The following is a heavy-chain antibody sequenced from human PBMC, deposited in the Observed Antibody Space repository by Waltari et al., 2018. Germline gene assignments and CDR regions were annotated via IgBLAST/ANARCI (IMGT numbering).Heavy chain of an antibody. V-gene: IGHV1-8*02. D-gene: IGHD4-17*01. CDR1: GYPFTLYD. Sequence: QVPLVPSEAKVKKPGASVRVSCKASGYPFTLYDINWVRQATGQGLEWMGWMNPNSGNTGYAQKFQGRVTMTRNTSISTAYMELSSLRSEDTAVYYCARESLGDYGLWFDPWGQGTLVTVSS. CDR2: MNPNSGNT. J-gene: IGHJ5*02. CDR3: ARESLGDYGLWFDP.